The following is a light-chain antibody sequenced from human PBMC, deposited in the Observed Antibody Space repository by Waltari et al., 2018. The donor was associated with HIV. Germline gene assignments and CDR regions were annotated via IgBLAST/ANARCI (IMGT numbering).Light chain of an antibody. CDR3: QQYGSSPKT. J-gene: IGKJ1*01. V-gene: IGKV3-20*01. Sequence: EIVLTQSPGTLSLSPGERATLSCRASQSIGSDYLAWYQQKPGQAPRLLIYGASSRATGIPDRFSGSGSGTDFTLTISRLEPEVFAVYYCQQYGSSPKTFGQGTKVEIK. CDR2: GAS. CDR1: QSIGSDY.